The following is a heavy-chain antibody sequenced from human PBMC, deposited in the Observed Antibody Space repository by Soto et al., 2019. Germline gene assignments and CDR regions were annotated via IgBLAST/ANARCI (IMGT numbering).Heavy chain of an antibody. CDR3: ARIVRGSTVGYYYYMDV. CDR2: ISPYNGDT. V-gene: IGHV1-18*01. D-gene: IGHD3-10*02. Sequence: QVQLVQSGAEVKKPGASVKVSCKTSGYTFTSHGISWVRQAPGQGLEWMGWISPYNGDTNYAQKLQGRVSVTTDTSTRTAYTELRSLRSEDTAVYYCARIVRGSTVGYYYYMDVWGKGTTVTVSS. CDR1: GYTFTSHG. J-gene: IGHJ6*03.